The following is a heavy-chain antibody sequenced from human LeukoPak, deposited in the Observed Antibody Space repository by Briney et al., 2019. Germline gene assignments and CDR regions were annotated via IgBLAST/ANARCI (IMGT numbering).Heavy chain of an antibody. D-gene: IGHD3-22*01. CDR3: ARGTLGRPRLLITMIVTHLNWFDP. CDR1: GYTFTSYY. CDR2: INPSGGST. Sequence: ASVKVSCKASGYTFTSYYMHWVRQAPGQGLEWKGIINPSGGSTSYAQKFQGRVTMTRDTSTSTVYMELSSLRSEDTAVYYCARGTLGRPRLLITMIVTHLNWFDPWGQGTLVTVSS. J-gene: IGHJ5*02. V-gene: IGHV1-46*01.